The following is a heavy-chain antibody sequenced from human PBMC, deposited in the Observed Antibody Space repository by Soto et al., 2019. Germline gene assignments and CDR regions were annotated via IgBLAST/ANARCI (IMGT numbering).Heavy chain of an antibody. D-gene: IGHD2-8*01. V-gene: IGHV1-18*01. J-gene: IGHJ4*02. CDR1: GYAFTTYG. CDR2: ISAHNGNT. Sequence: QVHLVQSGAEVKKPGASVKVSCKGSGYAFTTYGITWVRQAPGQGLEWMGWISAHNGNTNYAQKLQGRVTVTRDTSTSTAYMALRSLRSDDTAVYYCARGMYGDYWGQGALVTVSA. CDR3: ARGMYGDY.